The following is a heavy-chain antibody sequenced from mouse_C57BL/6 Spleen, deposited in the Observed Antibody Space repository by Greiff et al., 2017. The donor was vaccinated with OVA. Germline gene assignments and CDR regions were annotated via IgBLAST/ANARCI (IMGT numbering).Heavy chain of an antibody. J-gene: IGHJ4*01. V-gene: IGHV1-82*01. CDR1: GYAFSSSW. Sequence: VQLVESGPELVKPGASVKISCKASGYAFSSSWMNWVKQRPGKGLEWIGRIYPGDGDTNYNGKFKGKATLTADKSSSTAYMQLSSLTSEDSAVYFCARYGQLRPSDYWGQGTSVTVSS. D-gene: IGHD3-2*02. CDR3: ARYGQLRPSDY. CDR2: IYPGDGDT.